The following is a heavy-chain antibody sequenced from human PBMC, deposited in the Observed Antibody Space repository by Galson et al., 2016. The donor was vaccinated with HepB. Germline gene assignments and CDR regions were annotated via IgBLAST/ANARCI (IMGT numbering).Heavy chain of an antibody. CDR2: INTNNGDA. CDR1: GYTLIDYA. V-gene: IGHV7-4-1*02. Sequence: SVKVSCKASGYTLIDYAMNWVRQAPGQGLEWVGWINTNNGDATYAQGFTGRFVFSMDTSVSTAFLQISSLKVDDTAVYYCARDPLALWGQGTLVTVSS. CDR3: ARDPLAL. J-gene: IGHJ4*02.